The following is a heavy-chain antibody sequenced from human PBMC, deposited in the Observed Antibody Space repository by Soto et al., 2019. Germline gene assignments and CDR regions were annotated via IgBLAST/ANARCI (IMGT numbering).Heavy chain of an antibody. J-gene: IGHJ6*02. CDR3: AKGRGYYGSGSYQTMMYGMDV. D-gene: IGHD3-10*01. CDR1: GFTFSSYG. V-gene: IGHV3-30*18. Sequence: GGSLRLSCAASGFTFSSYGMHWVRQAPGKGLEWVAVISYDGSNKYYADSVKGRFTISRDNSKNTLYLQMNSLRAEDTAVYYCAKGRGYYGSGSYQTMMYGMDVWGQGTTVTVSS. CDR2: ISYDGSNK.